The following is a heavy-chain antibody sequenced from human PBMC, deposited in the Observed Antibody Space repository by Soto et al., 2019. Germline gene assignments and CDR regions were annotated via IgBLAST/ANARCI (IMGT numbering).Heavy chain of an antibody. V-gene: IGHV3-33*01. CDR2: IWYDGSNK. J-gene: IGHJ6*03. D-gene: IGHD3-3*01. CDR1: GFTFSSYG. Sequence: GGSLRLSCAASGFTFSSYGMHWVSKAPGKGLEWVAVIWYDGSNKYYADSVKGRFTISRDNSKNTLYLQMNSLRAEDTAVYYCARDGYDFFFDYDSAVLYYYYYMAVWGNGTSVIV. CDR3: ARDGYDFFFDYDSAVLYYYYYMAV.